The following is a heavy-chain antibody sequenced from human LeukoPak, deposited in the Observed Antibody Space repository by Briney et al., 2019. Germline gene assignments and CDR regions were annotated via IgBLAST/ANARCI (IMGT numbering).Heavy chain of an antibody. J-gene: IGHJ3*02. Sequence: SETLSLTCTVSGGSISSSDYYWGWIRQPPGKGLEWIGSFYYTVSTYYSPSLKSRVTISVDTSKNQFSLKLTSVTAADTAVYYCVRDGVWGPGGDAFDIWGQGTMVTVSS. D-gene: IGHD3-16*01. V-gene: IGHV4-39*02. CDR2: FYYTVST. CDR1: GGSISSSDYY. CDR3: VRDGVWGPGGDAFDI.